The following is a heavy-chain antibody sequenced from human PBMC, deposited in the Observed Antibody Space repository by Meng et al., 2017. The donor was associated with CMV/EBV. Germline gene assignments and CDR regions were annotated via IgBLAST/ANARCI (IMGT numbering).Heavy chain of an antibody. V-gene: IGHV4-34*01. D-gene: IGHD3-10*01. CDR2: INHSGST. J-gene: IGHJ6*02. CDR1: GGSFSGYY. CDR3: ARCPRSRWWSGSYGCRGMDV. Sequence: SETLSLTCAVYGGSFSGYYWSWIRQPPGKGLEWIGEINHSGSTNYNPSLKSRVTISVDTSKNQFSLKLSSVTAADTAVYYCARCPRSRWWSGSYGCRGMDVWGQGTTVTVSS.